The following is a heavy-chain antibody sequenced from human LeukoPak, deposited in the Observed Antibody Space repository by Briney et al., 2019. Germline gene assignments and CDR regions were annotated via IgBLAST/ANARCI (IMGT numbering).Heavy chain of an antibody. CDR1: GFTFTNYA. Sequence: GGSLRLSCAASGFTFTNYAMHWVPEAPGKGLECGATTSYDEDNKYYADSVKGRFTISRDKSKNTLYLQMNSLREEDTAVYSCAREGYTSSWTSFDGWGQGTLVTVSS. D-gene: IGHD6-13*01. V-gene: IGHV3-30-3*01. CDR2: TSYDEDNK. J-gene: IGHJ4*02. CDR3: AREGYTSSWTSFDG.